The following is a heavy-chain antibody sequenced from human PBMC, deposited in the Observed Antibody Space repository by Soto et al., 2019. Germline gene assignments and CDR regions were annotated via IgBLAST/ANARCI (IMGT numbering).Heavy chain of an antibody. CDR1: VFTFSSYS. CDR2: ISSSSSYI. V-gene: IGHV3-21*01. J-gene: IGHJ5*02. Sequence: VGSLRLSCASSVFTFSSYSMNCVRHSPGKWLEWVSSISSSSSYIYYADSVKGRFTISRDNAKNSLYLQMNSLRAEDTAVYYCARVVMRAADGSWFDPWGQGTLVTVSS. D-gene: IGHD6-13*01. CDR3: ARVVMRAADGSWFDP.